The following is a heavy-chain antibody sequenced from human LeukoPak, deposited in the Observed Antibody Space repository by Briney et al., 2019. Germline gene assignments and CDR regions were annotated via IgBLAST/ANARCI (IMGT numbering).Heavy chain of an antibody. D-gene: IGHD2-15*01. Sequence: ASVKVSCKASGYTFTNYYMHWVRQAPGQGLEWMGWINPNSGGTNYAQKFQGRITMTRDTSFSTAYMELSRLRSDDTAVYYCARDRVVVAATNFDYWGQGTLVTVSS. CDR1: GYTFTNYY. V-gene: IGHV1-2*02. J-gene: IGHJ4*02. CDR3: ARDRVVVAATNFDY. CDR2: INPNSGGT.